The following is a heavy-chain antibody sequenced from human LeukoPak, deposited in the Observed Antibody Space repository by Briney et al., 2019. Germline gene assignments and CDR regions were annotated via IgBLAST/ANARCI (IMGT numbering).Heavy chain of an antibody. D-gene: IGHD3-10*01. CDR3: ARETMVEAFDI. CDR2: IWYDGSNK. V-gene: IGHV3-33*01. J-gene: IGHJ3*02. Sequence: GGSLRLSCAASGFTFSSYGMHWVRQAPGKGLEWVAVIWYDGSNKYYADSVKGRFTISRDYSKNTLYLQMNSLRAEDTAVYYCARETMVEAFDIWGQGTMVTVSS. CDR1: GFTFSSYG.